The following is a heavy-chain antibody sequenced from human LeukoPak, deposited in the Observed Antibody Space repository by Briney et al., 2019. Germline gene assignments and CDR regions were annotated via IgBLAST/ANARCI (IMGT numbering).Heavy chain of an antibody. CDR1: RFSVTTHF. CDR3: ARVEIAVTAYSDY. J-gene: IGHJ4*02. V-gene: IGHV3-74*01. CDR2: INSDGSST. D-gene: IGHD6-19*01. Sequence: GGSLRLSCAASRFSVTTHFMSWVRQAPGKGLVWVSRINSDGSSTSYADSVKGRFTISRDNAKNTLYLQMNSLRAEDTAVYYCARVEIAVTAYSDYWGQGTLVTVSS.